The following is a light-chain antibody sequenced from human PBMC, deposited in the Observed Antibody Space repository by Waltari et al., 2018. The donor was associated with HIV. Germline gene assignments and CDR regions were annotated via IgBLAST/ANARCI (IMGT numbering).Light chain of an antibody. V-gene: IGLV1-44*01. CDR2: SDI. CDR1: SSNIGSNA. Sequence: QSVLTQPPSASGTPGQRVTISCSGSSSNIGSNAVNWYQQVPGTAPKLLIYSDIQRPSGVPDRFSGSKSGTSASLAISGLQSEDEANYYCAAWDDSLNGPLFGGGTKLTVL. J-gene: IGLJ3*02. CDR3: AAWDDSLNGPL.